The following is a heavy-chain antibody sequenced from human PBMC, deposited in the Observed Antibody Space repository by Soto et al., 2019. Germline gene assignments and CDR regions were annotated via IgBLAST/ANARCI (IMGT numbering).Heavy chain of an antibody. Sequence: QVQLQESGPGLVKPSGTLSLTCAVSGDSVSSPYYWCWVRQPPGKGLEWIGEVFHTGTTSYNPSLMSRVPISMDKSNNQFSLDLSSVTAADTAVYYCARSAGWYAVHSWGPGTLVIVSS. CDR2: VFHTGTT. CDR3: ARSAGWYAVHS. CDR1: GDSVSSPYY. J-gene: IGHJ4*02. D-gene: IGHD6-19*01. V-gene: IGHV4-4*02.